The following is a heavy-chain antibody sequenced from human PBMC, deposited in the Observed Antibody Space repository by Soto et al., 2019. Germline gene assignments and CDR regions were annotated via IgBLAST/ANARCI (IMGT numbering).Heavy chain of an antibody. CDR3: ARRERYYGSPGWFDP. CDR1: GGSISSFAYH. V-gene: IGHV4-39*01. Sequence: QLQLQESGPGLVRPSEALSLTCTVSGGSISSFAYHWGWIRQPPGKGLEWIGTVYYNENTYYNPSLKSRVTISVDTAKNQFSLNLRSVTAADTAIYFCARRERYYGSPGWFDPWGQGTLVTVSS. D-gene: IGHD3-10*01. J-gene: IGHJ5*02. CDR2: VYYNENT.